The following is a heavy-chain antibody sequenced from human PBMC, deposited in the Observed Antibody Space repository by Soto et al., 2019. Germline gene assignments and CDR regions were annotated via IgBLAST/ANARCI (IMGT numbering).Heavy chain of an antibody. Sequence: ASVKVSCRASGYTFTGYYMHWVRQAPGQGLEWMGWINPNSGGTNYAQKFQGRVTMTRDTSISTAYMELSRLRSDDTAVYYCAIVSLVSYCSGGSCYSVSGLYKWFDPCGQGTLVTVSS. CDR3: AIVSLVSYCSGGSCYSVSGLYKWFDP. V-gene: IGHV1-2*02. D-gene: IGHD2-15*01. J-gene: IGHJ5*02. CDR1: GYTFTGYY. CDR2: INPNSGGT.